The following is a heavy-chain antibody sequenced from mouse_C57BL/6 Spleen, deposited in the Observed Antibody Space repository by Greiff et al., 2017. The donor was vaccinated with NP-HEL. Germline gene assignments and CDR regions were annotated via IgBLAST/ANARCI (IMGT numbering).Heavy chain of an antibody. D-gene: IGHD1-1*01. CDR1: GYSITSGYY. Sequence: EVQLQESGPGLVKPSQSLSLTCSVTGYSITSGYYWNWIRQFPGNKLEWMGYISYDGSNNYNPSLKNRISITRDTSKNQFFLKLNSVTTEDTATYYGARDRYYYGSRYYFDYWGQGTTLTVSS. V-gene: IGHV3-6*01. CDR3: ARDRYYYGSRYYFDY. J-gene: IGHJ2*01. CDR2: ISYDGSN.